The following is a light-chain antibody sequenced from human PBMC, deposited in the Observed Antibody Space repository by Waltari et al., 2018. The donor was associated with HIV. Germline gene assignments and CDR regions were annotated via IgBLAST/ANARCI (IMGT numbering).Light chain of an antibody. CDR1: DIGSQS. CDR2: DDR. J-gene: IGLJ1*01. Sequence: SYVLTQPPSVPVAPGQTARITCGGHDIGSQSVQWYQQKPGQAPVLVVYDDRDRPSGIPERFSGSNCGSTATLTISRVEAGDEADDYCQVWHRDSEHYVFGTGTKVTVL. CDR3: QVWHRDSEHYV. V-gene: IGLV3-21*02.